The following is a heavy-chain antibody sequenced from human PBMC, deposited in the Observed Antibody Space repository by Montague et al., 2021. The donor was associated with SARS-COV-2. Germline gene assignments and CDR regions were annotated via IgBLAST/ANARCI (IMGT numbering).Heavy chain of an antibody. J-gene: IGHJ6*03. CDR1: GTSFSCYY. CDR3: ARLRDGVVPSPILGVGPYYSYYYMDV. V-gene: IGHV4-34*01. CDR2: INHGGST. Sequence: SETLSLTCAVHGTSFSCYYWNWIRQPPGKGLEWIGEINHGGSTKYSPSLKSRLTISVDTSKNQFSLKLTSVAAADTAVYYCARLRDGVVPSPILGVGPYYSYYYMDVWGRGTTVTVSS. D-gene: IGHD2-15*01.